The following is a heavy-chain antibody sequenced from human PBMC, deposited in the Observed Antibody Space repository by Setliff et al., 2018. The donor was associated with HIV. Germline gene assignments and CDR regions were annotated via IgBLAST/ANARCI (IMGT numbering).Heavy chain of an antibody. Sequence: SETLSLTCAVYGGSFNDYYWTWIRQPPGKGLEWIGEIDHSGSTKYHASLKSRVTISIDTSKNQVSLKLSSVTAADTAVYYCARGLNYYGSGSYLPLGYWGQGTLVTVSS. J-gene: IGHJ4*02. V-gene: IGHV4-34*01. D-gene: IGHD3-10*01. CDR2: IDHSGST. CDR3: ARGLNYYGSGSYLPLGY. CDR1: GGSFNDYY.